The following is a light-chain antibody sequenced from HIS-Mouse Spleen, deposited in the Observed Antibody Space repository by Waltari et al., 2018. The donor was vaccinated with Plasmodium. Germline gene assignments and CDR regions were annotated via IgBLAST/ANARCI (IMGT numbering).Light chain of an antibody. CDR3: CSYAGSSTYV. Sequence: QSALTQPASVSGSPGQSITISCTGTSSDVGSYNLVSWYQQHPGKAPKPMIYEGSKRPAGVSNRFSGSKACNTASLTISGRQAEDEADYYCCSYAGSSTYVFGTGTKVTVL. CDR1: SSDVGSYNL. V-gene: IGLV2-23*01. CDR2: EGS. J-gene: IGLJ1*01.